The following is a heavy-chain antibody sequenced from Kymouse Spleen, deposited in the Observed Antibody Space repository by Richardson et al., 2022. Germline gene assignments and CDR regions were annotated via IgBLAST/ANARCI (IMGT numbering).Heavy chain of an antibody. CDR1: GFTFTSSA. CDR3: AASITGTHYFDY. Sequence: QMQLVQSGPEVKKPGTSVKVSCKASGFTFTSSAVQWVRQARGQRLEWIGWIVVGSGNTNYAQKFQERVTITRDMSTSTAYMELSSLRSEDTAVYYCAASITGTHYFDYWGQGTLVTVSS. V-gene: IGHV1-58*01. D-gene: IGHD1-20*01. J-gene: IGHJ4*02. CDR2: IVVGSGNT.